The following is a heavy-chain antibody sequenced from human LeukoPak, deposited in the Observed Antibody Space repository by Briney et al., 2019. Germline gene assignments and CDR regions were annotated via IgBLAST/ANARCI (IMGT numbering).Heavy chain of an antibody. CDR2: IIHSGRI. Sequence: PSETLSLTCGVYGGSFSGHYWSWIRQPPGKGLEWIGEIIHSGRINYNPSLKSRVTISIDTSKNQFSLKLSSVTAADTAVYYCARSSGWLDSMDVWGKGTTVTISS. CDR3: ARSSGWLDSMDV. V-gene: IGHV4-34*12. J-gene: IGHJ6*03. D-gene: IGHD6-19*01. CDR1: GGSFSGHY.